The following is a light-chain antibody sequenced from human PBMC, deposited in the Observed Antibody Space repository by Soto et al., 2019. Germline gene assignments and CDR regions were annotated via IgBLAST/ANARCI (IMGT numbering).Light chain of an antibody. CDR3: QQHGSSLALT. CDR1: QSVSSNY. CDR2: RAS. V-gene: IGKV3-20*01. J-gene: IGKJ4*01. Sequence: EIVLTQSPGTLSLSPGERATLSCRASQSVSSNYVAWYQQKPGQTPKVLIYRASSRATGIPDRFTGSGSGTDFTLTISRLEPEDFAVYYCQQHGSSLALTFGGGTKV.